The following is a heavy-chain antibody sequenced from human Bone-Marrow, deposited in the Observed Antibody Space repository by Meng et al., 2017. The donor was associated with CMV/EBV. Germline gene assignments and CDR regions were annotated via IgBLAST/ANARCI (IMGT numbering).Heavy chain of an antibody. V-gene: IGHV1-18*01. D-gene: IGHD3-3*01. Sequence: ASVKVSCNASGYTFTSYGISWVRQAPGQGLEWMGWISAYNGNTNYAQKLQGRVTMTTDTSTSTAYMELRSLRSDDTAVDYCVRERFLGSGMDFWGQGTTVTVSS. J-gene: IGHJ6*02. CDR1: GYTFTSYG. CDR2: ISAYNGNT. CDR3: VRERFLGSGMDF.